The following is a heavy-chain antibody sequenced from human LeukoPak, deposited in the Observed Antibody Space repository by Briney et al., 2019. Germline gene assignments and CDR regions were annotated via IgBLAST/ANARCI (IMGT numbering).Heavy chain of an antibody. V-gene: IGHV3-9*01. CDR2: ISWNSGSI. D-gene: IGHD4-17*01. Sequence: GGSLRLSCAASGFTFDDYAMHWVRQAPGKGLEWVSGISWNSGSIGYADSVKGRFTISRDNAKSSLYLQMNSLRAEDTALYYCAKAYGDYSSGFDYWGQGTLVTVSS. J-gene: IGHJ4*02. CDR1: GFTFDDYA. CDR3: AKAYGDYSSGFDY.